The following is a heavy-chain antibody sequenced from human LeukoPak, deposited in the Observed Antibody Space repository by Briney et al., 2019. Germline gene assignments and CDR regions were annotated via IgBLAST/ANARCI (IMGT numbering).Heavy chain of an antibody. CDR3: ARDRANRDGYNYAAGY. CDR2: IIPIFGTA. CDR1: GGTFSSYA. D-gene: IGHD5-24*01. J-gene: IGHJ4*02. V-gene: IGHV1-69*01. Sequence: SVKVSCKASGGTFSSYAISWVRQAPGQGLEWMGGIIPIFGTANYAQKFQGRVTITADESTSTAYMELSSLRSEDTAVYYCARDRANRDGYNYAAGYWGQGTLVTVSS.